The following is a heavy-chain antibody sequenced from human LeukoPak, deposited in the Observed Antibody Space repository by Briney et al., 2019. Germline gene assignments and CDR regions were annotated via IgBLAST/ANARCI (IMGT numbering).Heavy chain of an antibody. J-gene: IGHJ4*02. CDR2: IAYDGSRK. CDR3: ARGVGSLDY. D-gene: IGHD1-26*01. CDR1: GFTFSGYG. V-gene: IGHV3-30*03. Sequence: GGSLRLSRAASGFTFSGYGMHWVRQAPGKGLEWVTGIAYDGSRKHYADSVKGRFTISRDNSRYTVDLQMNSLRAEDTAVYYCARGVGSLDYWGQGTLVTVSS.